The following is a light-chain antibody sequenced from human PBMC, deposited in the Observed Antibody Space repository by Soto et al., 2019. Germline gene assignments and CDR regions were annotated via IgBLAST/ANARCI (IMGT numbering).Light chain of an antibody. CDR3: QQSYSTRLT. Sequence: DIQMTQSPSSLSASVGDRVTITCRASQSISSYLNWYQQKSGKAPQLLIFGSTTLRSGVPSRFSGSGSGTDFTLTISSLQSEDSAAYYCQQSYSTRLTFGGGTKVDIK. CDR1: QSISSY. CDR2: GST. J-gene: IGKJ4*01. V-gene: IGKV1-39*01.